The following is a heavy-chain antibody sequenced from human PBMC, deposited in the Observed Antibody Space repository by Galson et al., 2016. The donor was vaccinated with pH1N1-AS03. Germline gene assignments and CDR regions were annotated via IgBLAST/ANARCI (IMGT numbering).Heavy chain of an antibody. Sequence: SLRLSCAASGFTFSSYAMSWVRQAPGKGLEWVSVISGSGTSTFYADSVKGRFTISRDNSKHTLILQMDGLRADDTAVYYCAKSGSSSCYGRSDYWGQGTLVTVSS. J-gene: IGHJ4*02. CDR2: ISGSGTST. V-gene: IGHV3-23*01. CDR3: AKSGSSSCYGRSDY. D-gene: IGHD2-2*01. CDR1: GFTFSSYA.